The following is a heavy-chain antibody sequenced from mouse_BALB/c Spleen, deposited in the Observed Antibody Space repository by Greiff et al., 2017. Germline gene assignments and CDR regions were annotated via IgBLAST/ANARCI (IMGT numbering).Heavy chain of an antibody. Sequence: EVQGVESGGGLVKPGGSLKLSCAASGFAFSSYDMSWVRQTPEKRLEWVAYISSGGGSTYYPDTVKGRFTISRDNAKNTLYLQMSSLKSEDTAMYYCARPYYGSSYWYFDVWGAGTTVTVSS. CDR3: ARPYYGSSYWYFDV. CDR1: GFAFSSYD. J-gene: IGHJ1*01. V-gene: IGHV5-12-1*01. CDR2: ISSGGGST. D-gene: IGHD1-1*01.